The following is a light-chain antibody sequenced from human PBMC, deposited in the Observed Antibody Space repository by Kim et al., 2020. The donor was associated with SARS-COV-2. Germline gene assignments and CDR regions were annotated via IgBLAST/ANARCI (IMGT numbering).Light chain of an antibody. CDR3: ASCTITDTPP. CDR1: SSDFGDYND. V-gene: IGLV2-14*03. Sequence: QSALTQPASVSGSPGQSITISCTATSSDFGDYNDVSWYQQHPGKVPKLIIYDVSKRPSGISSRFSGSKSGNTASLTISGLQIDDEADYFCASCTITDTPPFGEGTQLTVL. J-gene: IGLJ2*01. CDR2: DVS.